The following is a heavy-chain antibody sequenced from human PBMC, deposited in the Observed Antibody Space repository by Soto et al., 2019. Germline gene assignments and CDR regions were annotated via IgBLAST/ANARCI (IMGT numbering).Heavy chain of an antibody. CDR1: GGSISSGGYS. V-gene: IGHV4-30-2*01. CDR2: IYKSGST. J-gene: IGHJ4*02. CDR3: ERVRYGYFEY. Sequence: QLQLQESGSGLVKPSQTLSLTCAVSGGSISSGGYSWSWIRQPPGKGLEWIGYIYKSGSTYYNPSLESRVTISVDRSKNQFSLKLSSVTAADTAVYYCERVRYGYFEYWGQGTLVTVSS. D-gene: IGHD3-9*01.